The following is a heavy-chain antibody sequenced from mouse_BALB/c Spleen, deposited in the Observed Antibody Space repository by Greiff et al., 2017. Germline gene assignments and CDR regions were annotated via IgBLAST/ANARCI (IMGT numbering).Heavy chain of an antibody. CDR2: ISSGGGST. J-gene: IGHJ2*01. Sequence: EVKLVESGGGLVKPGGSLKLSCAASGFAFSSYDMSWVRQTPEKRLEWVAYISSGGGSTYYPDTVKGRVTISRDNAKNTLYLKMSSLKSEDSAMYYCARHLTAELGCFDYWGQGTTLTVSS. V-gene: IGHV5-12-1*01. D-gene: IGHD2-13*01. CDR1: GFAFSSYD. CDR3: ARHLTAELGCFDY.